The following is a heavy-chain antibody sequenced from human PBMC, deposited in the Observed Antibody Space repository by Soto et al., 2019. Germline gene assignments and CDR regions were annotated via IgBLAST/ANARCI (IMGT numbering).Heavy chain of an antibody. J-gene: IGHJ4*02. CDR2: IYHSGNT. Sequence: TSETLSLTCAVSGGSISSGGYSWSWIRQPPGKGLEWIGYIYHSGNTYYNPSLKSRVTISVDRSKNQFSLKLSSVTAADTSVYDCARVPDFWGQGTLVPVSS. CDR3: ARVPDF. V-gene: IGHV4-30-2*01. CDR1: GGSISSGGYS.